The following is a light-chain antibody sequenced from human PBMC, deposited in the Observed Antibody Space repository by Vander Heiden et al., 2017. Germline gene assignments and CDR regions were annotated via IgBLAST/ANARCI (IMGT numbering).Light chain of an antibody. V-gene: IGKV1-39*01. CDR3: QQSYTRPRT. CDR2: AAS. CDR1: QRISTN. Sequence: DIQMTQSPSSLSASVGDRATITCRASQRISTNLNWYQQKAGKAPKLLISAASTLQSGVPSRFSGSNSGTEFTLTISDLQPDDCATFYCQQSYTRPRTFGPGTKVEIK. J-gene: IGKJ3*01.